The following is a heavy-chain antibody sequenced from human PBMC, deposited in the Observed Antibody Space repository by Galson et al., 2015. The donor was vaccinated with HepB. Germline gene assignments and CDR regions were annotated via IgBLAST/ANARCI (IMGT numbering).Heavy chain of an antibody. CDR1: GFTFSSYW. Sequence: SLRLSCAASGFTFSSYWMTWVRQAPGKGLEWVANIRGDGSHIYYLDSVTGRFTISRDNAKSSLYLQMNTLSAEDTAIYYCARHGHVVSSYAMDVWGQGTTVTVSS. CDR2: IRGDGSHI. CDR3: ARHGHVVSSYAMDV. D-gene: IGHD2-15*01. V-gene: IGHV3-7*03. J-gene: IGHJ6*02.